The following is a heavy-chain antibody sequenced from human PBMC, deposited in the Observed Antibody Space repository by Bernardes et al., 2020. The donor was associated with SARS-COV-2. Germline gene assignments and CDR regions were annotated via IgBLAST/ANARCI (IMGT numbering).Heavy chain of an antibody. D-gene: IGHD4-17*01. CDR3: ALTTVVPWAFDI. J-gene: IGHJ3*02. Sequence: LSLTCTDSGDSLSIGDYYCSWIRPTAGKGLEYIGRFHTRGSTKYNPSHESRVTISLDTSKNQFSLKLTSVTAADTAVYFCALTTVVPWAFDIWGQGTMVTVSS. CDR1: GDSLSIGDYY. V-gene: IGHV4-61*02. CDR2: FHTRGST.